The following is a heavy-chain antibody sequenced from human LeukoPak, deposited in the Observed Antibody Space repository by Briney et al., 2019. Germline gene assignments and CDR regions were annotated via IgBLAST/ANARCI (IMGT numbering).Heavy chain of an antibody. J-gene: IGHJ4*02. Sequence: GGSLRLSCAASGFTFSSYVMSWVRQAPGKGLEWVSAISGNGDTTYYADSVKGRFTISRDNSKNTLYLQLSSLRAEDTAVYYCAKLWTISVQIGDYWGQGTLVTVSS. CDR1: GFTFSSYV. V-gene: IGHV3-23*01. CDR3: AKLWTISVQIGDY. CDR2: ISGNGDTT. D-gene: IGHD5-12*01.